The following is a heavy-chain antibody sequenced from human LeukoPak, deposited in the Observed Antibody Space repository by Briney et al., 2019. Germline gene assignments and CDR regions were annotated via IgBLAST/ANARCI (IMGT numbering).Heavy chain of an antibody. J-gene: IGHJ5*01. D-gene: IGHD3-10*01. V-gene: IGHV1-2*02. Sequence: ASVTVSCKASGYTFTGYYLHWVRQAPGQELEWMGWIYPKTGGTSYAQKFQGRVTMTRDTSISTAYMELIGLRSDDTAVYYCAGPGDQVGFDPWGQGTLVTVSS. CDR3: AGPGDQVGFDP. CDR1: GYTFTGYY. CDR2: IYPKTGGT.